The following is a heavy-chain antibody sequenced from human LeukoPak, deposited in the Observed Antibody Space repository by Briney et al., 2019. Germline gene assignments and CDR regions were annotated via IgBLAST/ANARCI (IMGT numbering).Heavy chain of an antibody. Sequence: SETLSLTCTVSGGSISSYYWSWIRQPPGKGLEWIGYIYYGGSTNYNPSLKSRVTISVDTSKNQFSLKLSSVTAADTAVYYCARALYYYDSSGYMYYFDYWGQGTLVTVSS. V-gene: IGHV4-59*08. J-gene: IGHJ4*02. CDR1: GGSISSYY. CDR2: IYYGGST. D-gene: IGHD3-22*01. CDR3: ARALYYYDSSGYMYYFDY.